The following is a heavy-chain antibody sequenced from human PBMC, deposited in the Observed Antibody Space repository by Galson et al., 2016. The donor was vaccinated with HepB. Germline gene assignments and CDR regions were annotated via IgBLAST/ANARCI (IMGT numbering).Heavy chain of an antibody. V-gene: IGHV3-23*01. Sequence: SLRLSCAASAFTFSSYAMSWVRQAPGKGLEWVSLISSSGGSTYYADSVKGRVTISRDNSKDTLYLQMNSLRAEDTAVYYCAKVGSELDFDYWGQGTLVTVSS. J-gene: IGHJ4*02. CDR2: ISSSGGST. CDR3: AKVGSELDFDY. CDR1: AFTFSSYA. D-gene: IGHD1-7*01.